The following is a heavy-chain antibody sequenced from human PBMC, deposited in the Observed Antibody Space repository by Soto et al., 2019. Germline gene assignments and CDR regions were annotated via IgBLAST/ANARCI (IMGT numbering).Heavy chain of an antibody. V-gene: IGHV1-69*01. CDR2: IIPIFGTA. D-gene: IGHD3-22*01. Sequence: QVQLVQSGAEVKKPGSSVKVSCKASGGTFSSYAISWVRQAPGQGLEWLGGIIPIFGTANYAQKFQGRVTTTADESTSTAYMELSSLRSENTVVYYCARARDYYDSSGYYIDYWGQGTLVTVSS. CDR1: GGTFSSYA. CDR3: ARARDYYDSSGYYIDY. J-gene: IGHJ4*02.